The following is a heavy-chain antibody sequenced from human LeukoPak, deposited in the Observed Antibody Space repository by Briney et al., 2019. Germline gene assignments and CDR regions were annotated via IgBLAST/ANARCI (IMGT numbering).Heavy chain of an antibody. CDR1: GGTFSSYA. Sequence: SVKVSCKASGGTFSSYAISWVRQAPGQGLEWMGGIIPIFGTANYAQKLQGRVTMTTDTSTSTAYMELRSLRSDDTAVYYCARDCSSTSCYRAFDIWGQGTMVTVSS. CDR2: IIPIFGTA. CDR3: ARDCSSTSCYRAFDI. D-gene: IGHD2-2*01. V-gene: IGHV1-69*05. J-gene: IGHJ3*02.